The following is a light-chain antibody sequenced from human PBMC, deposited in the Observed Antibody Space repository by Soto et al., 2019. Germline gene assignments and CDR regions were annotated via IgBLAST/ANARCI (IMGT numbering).Light chain of an antibody. CDR2: GAS. CDR3: QHYNSYSAS. V-gene: IGKV3-15*01. J-gene: IGKJ1*01. Sequence: ATIYCRASQSVSLSLAWFQMRPGQPPRLLIYGASTRATDIPARFSGSGSGTDFTLAISSLQPDDFATYYCQHYNSYSASFGQGTKVDIK. CDR1: QSVSLS.